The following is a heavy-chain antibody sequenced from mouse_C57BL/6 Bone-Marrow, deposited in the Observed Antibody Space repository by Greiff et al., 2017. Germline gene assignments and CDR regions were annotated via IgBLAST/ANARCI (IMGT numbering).Heavy chain of an antibody. CDR2: ISDGGSYT. D-gene: IGHD2-1*01. CDR3: ARTYGNFLWYAMDY. V-gene: IGHV5-4*01. Sequence: VQLKESGGGLVKPGGSLKLSCAASGFTFSSYAMSWVRQTPEKRLEWVATISDGGSYTYYPDNVKGRFTISRDNAKNNLYLQMSHLKSEDTAMYYCARTYGNFLWYAMDYWGQGTSVTVSS. CDR1: GFTFSSYA. J-gene: IGHJ4*01.